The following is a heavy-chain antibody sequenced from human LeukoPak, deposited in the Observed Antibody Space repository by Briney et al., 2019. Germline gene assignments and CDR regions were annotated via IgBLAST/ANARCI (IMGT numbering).Heavy chain of an antibody. D-gene: IGHD1-26*01. CDR2: IYYSGST. J-gene: IGHJ2*01. V-gene: IGHV4-59*01. Sequence: PSETLSLTCTVSGGSISSYYWSWIRQPPGKGLEWIGYIYYSGSTNYNPSLKSRVTISVDTSKNQFSLKLSSVTAADTAVYYCARSVSTEYSGSYYRKYLWYFDLWGRGTLVTVSS. CDR3: ARSVSTEYSGSYYRKYLWYFDL. CDR1: GGSISSYY.